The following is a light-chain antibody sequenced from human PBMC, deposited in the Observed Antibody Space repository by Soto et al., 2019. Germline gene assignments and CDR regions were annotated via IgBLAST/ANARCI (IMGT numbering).Light chain of an antibody. CDR2: EDN. CDR1: NIGSHS. V-gene: IGLV3-21*02. CDR3: QVWDGSSDHWV. Sequence: SYELTQPPSASVAPGQTASIPCGGDNIGSHSVHWYQQRPGQAPVLVAYEDNVRPSEIPERVSGSNSGTTATLTISWVEAGDEADYYCQVWDGSSDHWVFGGGTKVTVL. J-gene: IGLJ3*02.